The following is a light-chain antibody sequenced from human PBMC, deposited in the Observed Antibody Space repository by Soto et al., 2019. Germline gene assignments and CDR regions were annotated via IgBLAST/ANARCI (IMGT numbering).Light chain of an antibody. CDR3: QQYGSSPFWT. V-gene: IGKV3-20*01. Sequence: EIVLTQSPGTLSLSPGERATLSCRASQSVSSSYLAWYQQKPGQAPRLPIYGASSRATGIPDRFSGSGSGTDFTLTISRLEPEDFAVYYCQQYGSSPFWTFGQGTKVEIK. CDR2: GAS. J-gene: IGKJ1*01. CDR1: QSVSSSY.